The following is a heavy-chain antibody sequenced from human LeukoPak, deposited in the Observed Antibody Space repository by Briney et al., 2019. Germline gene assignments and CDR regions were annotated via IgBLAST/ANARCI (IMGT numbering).Heavy chain of an antibody. CDR2: INARNGDT. CDR3: ARLQGQVWADF. D-gene: IGHD5-18*01. Sequence: ASVKVSCKASGYTFTGYYLHWVRQAPGRGLEWVGWINARNGDTNYAQKFQGRVILTRDTSISTAYMELSRLRSDDTAVYYCARLQGQVWADFWGQGILVTVSA. CDR1: GYTFTGYY. V-gene: IGHV1-2*02. J-gene: IGHJ4*02.